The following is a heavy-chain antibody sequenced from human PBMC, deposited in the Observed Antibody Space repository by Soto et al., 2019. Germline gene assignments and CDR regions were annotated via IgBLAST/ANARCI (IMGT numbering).Heavy chain of an antibody. J-gene: IGHJ4*02. CDR3: ARDIGSYAYVEGY. CDR2: INPNSGGT. CDR1: GYTFTGYY. V-gene: IGHV1-2*02. D-gene: IGHD3-10*01. Sequence: ASVKVSCKASGYTFTGYYMHWVRQAPGQGLEWMGWINPNSGGTNYAQKFQGRVTMTRDTSISTAYMELSRLRSDDTAVYYCARDIGSYAYVEGYWGQGIQVTVSS.